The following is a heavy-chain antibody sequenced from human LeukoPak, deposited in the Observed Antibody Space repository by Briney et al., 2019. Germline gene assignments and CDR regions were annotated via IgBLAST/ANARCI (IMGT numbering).Heavy chain of an antibody. CDR2: ISGSGGST. Sequence: PGGSLRLSCAASGFTFSSYAMSWVRQAPGKGLEWVSAISGSGGSTYYADSVKGRFTISRDNSKNTLYLQMNSLRAEDTAVYYCAKVLYYYDSSGYYTKPPIDAFDIWGQGTMVTVPS. V-gene: IGHV3-23*01. CDR3: AKVLYYYDSSGYYTKPPIDAFDI. D-gene: IGHD3-22*01. J-gene: IGHJ3*02. CDR1: GFTFSSYA.